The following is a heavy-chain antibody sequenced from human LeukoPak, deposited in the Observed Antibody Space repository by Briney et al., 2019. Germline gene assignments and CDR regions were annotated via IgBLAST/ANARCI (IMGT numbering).Heavy chain of an antibody. D-gene: IGHD5/OR15-5a*01. J-gene: IGHJ4*02. Sequence: GGSLRLSCAASGFTVSSNYMSWVRQAPGKGLVWVSGICGSGGCTYYADSVKGRFTISRDNAKNSLYLQMNSLRAEDTAVYYCARVYDSTFHYWGQGTLVTVSS. CDR3: ARVYDSTFHY. CDR1: GFTVSSNY. CDR2: ICGSGGCT. V-gene: IGHV3-53*01.